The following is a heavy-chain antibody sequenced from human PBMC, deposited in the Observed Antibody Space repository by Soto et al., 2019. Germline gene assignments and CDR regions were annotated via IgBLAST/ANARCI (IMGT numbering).Heavy chain of an antibody. V-gene: IGHV4-30-4*01. J-gene: IGHJ5*02. CDR3: ARDAIHCSGGSCYSWWFDP. Sequence: SETLSLTCTVSGGSISSGDYYWSWIRQPPGKGLEWIGYIYYSGSTYCNPSLKSRVTISVDTSKNQFSLKLSSVTAADTAVYYCARDAIHCSGGSCYSWWFDPWGQGTLVT. CDR1: GGSISSGDYY. CDR2: IYYSGST. D-gene: IGHD2-15*01.